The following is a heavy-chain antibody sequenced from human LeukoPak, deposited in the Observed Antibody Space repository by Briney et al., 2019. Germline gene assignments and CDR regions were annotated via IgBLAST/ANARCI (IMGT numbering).Heavy chain of an antibody. J-gene: IGHJ4*02. CDR3: AKDEATSRGGLAS. D-gene: IGHD2-15*01. CDR2: MYTGGTT. CDR1: GFTVNGTH. V-gene: IGHV3-53*01. Sequence: PGGSLRLSCAASGFTVNGTHMSWVRQAPGKGLEWVSAMYTGGTTYYADSVKGRFTISRDNSRNTLFLHMSSLRADDTAVYYCAKDEATSRGGLASWGQGTLVTVSS.